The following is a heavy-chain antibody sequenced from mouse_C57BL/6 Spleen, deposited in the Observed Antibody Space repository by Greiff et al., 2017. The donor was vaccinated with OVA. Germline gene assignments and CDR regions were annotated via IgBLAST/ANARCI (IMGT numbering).Heavy chain of an antibody. D-gene: IGHD2-4*01. V-gene: IGHV5-9*01. Sequence: EVKLMESGGGLVKPGGSLKLSCAASGFTFSSYTMSWVRQTPEKRLEWVATISGGGGNTYYPDSVKGRFTISRDNAKNTLYLQMSSLRSEDTALYYCARQDYDYDGPFAYWGQGTLVTVSA. CDR1: GFTFSSYT. CDR2: ISGGGGNT. J-gene: IGHJ3*01. CDR3: ARQDYDYDGPFAY.